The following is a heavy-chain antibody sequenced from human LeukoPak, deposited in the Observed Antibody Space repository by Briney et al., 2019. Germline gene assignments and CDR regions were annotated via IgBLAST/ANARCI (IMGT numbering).Heavy chain of an antibody. V-gene: IGHV3-23*01. Sequence: PGGSLRLSCVVSGFTFSDYAMSWVRQAPGKGLEWVSTISGSGGRSYSEDPVKGRFTISRDNSRNTLYLQMNGLRVEDTAIYYCAKGGPQFFDYWGQGTLVTVSS. CDR2: ISGSGGRS. J-gene: IGHJ4*02. CDR3: AKGGPQFFDY. D-gene: IGHD5-24*01. CDR1: GFTFSDYA.